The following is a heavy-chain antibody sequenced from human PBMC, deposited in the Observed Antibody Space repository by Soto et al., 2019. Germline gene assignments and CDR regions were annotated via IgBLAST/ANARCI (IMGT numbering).Heavy chain of an antibody. CDR2: IKQDGSDK. CDR3: ARDPIMRREAYYVH. D-gene: IGHD3-16*01. CDR1: GFSFLNYW. V-gene: IGHV3-7*01. J-gene: IGHJ4*02. Sequence: EVQLVESGGGLVQPGGSLRLSCSASGFSFLNYWMSWVRQAPGKGLELVANIKQDGSDKNYVDSVKGRFTISRDNANNSLYLQMHSLRAEATAVYYFARDPIMRREAYYVHWGQGTLVNVSS.